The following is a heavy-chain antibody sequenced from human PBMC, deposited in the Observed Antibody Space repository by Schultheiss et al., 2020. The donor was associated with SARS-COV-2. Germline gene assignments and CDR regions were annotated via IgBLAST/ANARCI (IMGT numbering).Heavy chain of an antibody. Sequence: SETLSLTCAVYGGSISSYYWSWIRQPPGKGLEWIGYIYYSGSTNYNPSLKSRVTISVDTSKNQFSLKLSSVTAADTAVYYCARARWLQLEVGGGGPIDAFDIWGQGTMVTVSS. CDR3: ARARWLQLEVGGGGPIDAFDI. CDR2: IYYSGST. J-gene: IGHJ3*02. V-gene: IGHV4-59*12. CDR1: GGSISSYY. D-gene: IGHD5-24*01.